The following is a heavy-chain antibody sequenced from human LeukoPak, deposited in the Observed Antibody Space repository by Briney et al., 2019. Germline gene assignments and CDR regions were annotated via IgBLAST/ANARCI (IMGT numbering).Heavy chain of an antibody. CDR3: AKDRLGVVPAAMEIDY. Sequence: GGSLRLSCAASGFTFSSYAMSWVRQAPGKGLEWVSAISGSGGSTYYADSVKGRFTISRDNSKNTLYLQMNSLRAEDTAVYYCAKDRLGVVPAAMEIDYWGQGTLVTVSS. CDR1: GFTFSSYA. V-gene: IGHV3-23*01. D-gene: IGHD2-2*01. CDR2: ISGSGGST. J-gene: IGHJ4*02.